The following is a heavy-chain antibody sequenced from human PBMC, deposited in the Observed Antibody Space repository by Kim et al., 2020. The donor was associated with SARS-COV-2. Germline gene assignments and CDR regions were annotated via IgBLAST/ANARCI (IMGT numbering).Heavy chain of an antibody. J-gene: IGHJ3*01. CDR2: IYSDGST. V-gene: IGHV3-53*01. Sequence: GGSLRLSCAASGFTVSSNYMSWVRQAPGKGLEWVSVIYSDGSTYYAASVKGRLTITRDNSKNTLYLQMNILRAEDTAVYYCAGDMQWLNTNAFDVWGQGTMVTVSS. CDR1: GFTVSSNY. D-gene: IGHD6-19*01. CDR3: AGDMQWLNTNAFDV.